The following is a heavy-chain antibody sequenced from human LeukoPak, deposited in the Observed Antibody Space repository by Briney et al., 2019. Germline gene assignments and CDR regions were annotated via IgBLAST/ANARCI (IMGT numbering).Heavy chain of an antibody. CDR2: IKQDGSEK. J-gene: IGHJ6*03. V-gene: IGHV3-7*01. D-gene: IGHD1-26*01. Sequence: QAGGSLRLSCAASGFTFSTYTIHWVRQAPGKGLEWVANIKQDGSEKYYVDSVKGRFTISRDNAKNSLYLQMNSLRAEDTAVYYCAKGYGWEASYYYYYMDVWGKGTTVTISS. CDR3: AKGYGWEASYYYYYMDV. CDR1: GFTFSTYT.